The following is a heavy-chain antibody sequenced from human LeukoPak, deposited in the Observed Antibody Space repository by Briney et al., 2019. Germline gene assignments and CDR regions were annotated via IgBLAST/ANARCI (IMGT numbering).Heavy chain of an antibody. V-gene: IGHV4-34*01. CDR1: GGSFSNYY. CDR3: ARRWNYGRNYYIDV. Sequence: PSETLSLTCAVYGGSFSNYYWSWIRQPPGKGLEWIGEINDSGRTNYNPSLMSRVTVSVDTSKNQFSLRLTSVTARDTAVYYCARRWNYGRNYYIDVWGNGATVSVSS. CDR2: INDSGRT. J-gene: IGHJ6*03. D-gene: IGHD1-7*01.